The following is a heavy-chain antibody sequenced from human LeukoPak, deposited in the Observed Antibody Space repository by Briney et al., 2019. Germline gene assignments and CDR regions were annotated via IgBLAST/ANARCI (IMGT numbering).Heavy chain of an antibody. CDR1: GFTFSSYW. CDR2: IKQDGSEK. J-gene: IGHJ4*02. D-gene: IGHD6-19*01. V-gene: IGHV3-7*01. CDR3: ARIRGSGCADY. Sequence: PGGSLRLSCAGSGFTFSSYWMSWVGQAPGKGLEGVANIKQDGSEKNYVDSVKGRFTITRDNAKNSLYLQMNSLRAEDTAVYYCARIRGSGCADYWGQGTLVTVSS.